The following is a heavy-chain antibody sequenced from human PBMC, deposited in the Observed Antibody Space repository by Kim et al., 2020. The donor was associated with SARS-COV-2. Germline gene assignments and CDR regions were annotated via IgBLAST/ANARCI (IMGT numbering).Heavy chain of an antibody. Sequence: SVKVSCKASGGTFSSYAISWVRQAPGQGLEWMGGIIPIFGTANYAQKFQGRVTITADESTSTAYMELSSLRSEDTAVYYCARAALWFGELLFRASGDYYYGMDVWGQGTTVTVSS. CDR1: GGTFSSYA. CDR2: IIPIFGTA. J-gene: IGHJ6*02. CDR3: ARAALWFGELLFRASGDYYYGMDV. V-gene: IGHV1-69*13. D-gene: IGHD3-10*01.